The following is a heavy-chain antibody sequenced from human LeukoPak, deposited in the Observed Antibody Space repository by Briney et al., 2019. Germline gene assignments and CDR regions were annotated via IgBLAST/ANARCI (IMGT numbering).Heavy chain of an antibody. V-gene: IGHV3-21*01. CDR1: GFTFSSYS. D-gene: IGHD2-2*01. CDR3: AKDSVSHEDIVVVQELYYYYYMDV. Sequence: PGGSLRLSCAASGFTFSSYSMNWVRQAPGKGLEWVSCISSSSSYIYYADSVKGRFTISRDNAKNSLYLQMNSLRAEDTAVYYCAKDSVSHEDIVVVQELYYYYYMDVWGKGTTVTISS. CDR2: ISSSSSYI. J-gene: IGHJ6*03.